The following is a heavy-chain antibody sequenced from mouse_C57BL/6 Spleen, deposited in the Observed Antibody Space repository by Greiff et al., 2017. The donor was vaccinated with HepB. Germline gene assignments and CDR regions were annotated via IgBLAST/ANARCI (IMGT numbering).Heavy chain of an antibody. CDR1: GFTFSDYG. CDR2: ISSGSSTI. Sequence: EVKLQESGGGLVKPGGSLKLSCAASGFTFSDYGMHWVRQAPEKGLEWVAYISSGSSTIYYADTVKGRFTISRDNAKKTLFLQMTSLRSEDTAMYYCARFPIYDGYYLYYFDYWGQGTTLTVSS. D-gene: IGHD2-3*01. J-gene: IGHJ2*01. CDR3: ARFPIYDGYYLYYFDY. V-gene: IGHV5-17*01.